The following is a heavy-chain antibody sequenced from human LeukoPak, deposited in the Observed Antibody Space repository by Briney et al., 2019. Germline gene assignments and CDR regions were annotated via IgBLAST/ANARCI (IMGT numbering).Heavy chain of an antibody. CDR1: GFSFSVYE. V-gene: IGHV3-48*03. CDR2: ISSSGTTT. D-gene: IGHD2-2*01. CDR3: ATSGGFVLPNAITGNWYMDV. J-gene: IGHJ6*03. Sequence: GSLRLSCAASGFSFSVYEIHWVRQAPGKGLEWISDISSSGTTTYYADSVKGRFTISRDNAKNSLYLQMNSLRAEDTAVYFCATSGGFVLPNAITGNWYMDVWGRGTSVTVSS.